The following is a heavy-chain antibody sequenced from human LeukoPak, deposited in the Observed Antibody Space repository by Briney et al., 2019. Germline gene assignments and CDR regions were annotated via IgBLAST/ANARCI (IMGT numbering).Heavy chain of an antibody. CDR3: ARDSLGNYYDSSGYYSGFDP. V-gene: IGHV1-2*02. CDR2: ITPNSGGT. Sequence: ASVKVSCKASGYTFTAYYLHWLRQAPGQGLEWMGWITPNSGGTNYAQKFQGRVTITADKSTSTAYMELSSLRSEDTAVYYCARDSLGNYYDSSGYYSGFDPWGQGTLVTVSS. D-gene: IGHD3-22*01. J-gene: IGHJ5*02. CDR1: GYTFTAYY.